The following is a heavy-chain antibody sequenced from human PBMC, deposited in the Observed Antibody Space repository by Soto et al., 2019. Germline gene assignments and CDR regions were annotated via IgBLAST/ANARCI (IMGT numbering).Heavy chain of an antibody. V-gene: IGHV4-34*01. J-gene: IGHJ4*02. D-gene: IGHD6-13*01. CDR3: ARCRKGYSGTWYVD. Sequence: QVQLQQWGAGLLKPSETLSLTCAVYGGSFSGYSWSWIRQPPGKGLEWIGEISHSGSSNYNPSLKTRVTISVDTSKNQFSLRLSSVAAADTAVYYCARCRKGYSGTWYVDWGQGTLVAVSS. CDR2: ISHSGSS. CDR1: GGSFSGYS.